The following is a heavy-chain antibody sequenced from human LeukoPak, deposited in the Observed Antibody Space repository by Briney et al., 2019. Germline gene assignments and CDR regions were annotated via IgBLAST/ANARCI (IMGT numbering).Heavy chain of an antibody. J-gene: IGHJ4*02. CDR2: ISGSGGST. D-gene: IGHD3-10*01. Sequence: GGSLRLSCAASGFTFSSYAMSWVRQAPGKELEWVSAISGSGGSTYYADSVKGRFTISRDNSKNTLYLQMNSLRAEDTAVYYCAKDTYYYGAGSPLGDDWGQGTLVTVSS. V-gene: IGHV3-23*01. CDR1: GFTFSSYA. CDR3: AKDTYYYGAGSPLGDD.